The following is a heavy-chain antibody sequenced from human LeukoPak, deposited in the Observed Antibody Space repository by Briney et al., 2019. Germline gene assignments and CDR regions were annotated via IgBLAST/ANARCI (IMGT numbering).Heavy chain of an antibody. V-gene: IGHV3-7*01. J-gene: IGHJ6*04. CDR1: GFTFSSYG. Sequence: GGSLTLSCAASGFTFSSYGMHWVRQAPGKGLEWVANIKQDGSEKYYVDSVKGRFPISRDNAKNSLYLQMNSLRAEDTAVYYCAELGITMIGGVWGKGTTVTISS. CDR3: AELGITMIGGV. D-gene: IGHD3-10*02. CDR2: IKQDGSEK.